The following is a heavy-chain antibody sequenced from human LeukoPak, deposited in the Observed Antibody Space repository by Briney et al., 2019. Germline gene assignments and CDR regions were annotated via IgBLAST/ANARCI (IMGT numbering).Heavy chain of an antibody. CDR1: GFTFSSYG. Sequence: GRSLRLSCAASGFTFSSYGMHWVRQAPGKGLEWVAVIWYDGSNKYYADSVKGRFTISRDNSKNTLYLQMKSLRAEDTAVYYCAGDLPQYSSGWYGWGSEFLYYFDYWGQGTLVTVSS. J-gene: IGHJ4*02. CDR3: AGDLPQYSSGWYGWGSEFLYYFDY. CDR2: IWYDGSNK. D-gene: IGHD6-19*01. V-gene: IGHV3-33*01.